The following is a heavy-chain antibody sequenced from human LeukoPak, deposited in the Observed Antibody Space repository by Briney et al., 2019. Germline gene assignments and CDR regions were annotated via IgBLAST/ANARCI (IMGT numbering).Heavy chain of an antibody. D-gene: IGHD2-2*01. CDR1: GYTFTRFG. Sequence: DSVKVSCKASGYTFTRFGISWVRRAPGQGLEWMGWISGYNDNPHYAQSFQGRVTMTTDTSSSTAYMELRSLGSDDTAVYYCARVGRDCRDTRCTWSDWLDPWGQGTLVTVSS. J-gene: IGHJ5*02. CDR3: ARVGRDCRDTRCTWSDWLDP. V-gene: IGHV1-18*01. CDR2: ISGYNDNP.